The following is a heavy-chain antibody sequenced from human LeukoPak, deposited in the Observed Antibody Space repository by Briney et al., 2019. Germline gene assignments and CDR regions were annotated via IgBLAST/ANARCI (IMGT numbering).Heavy chain of an antibody. CDR2: IYPGDSDT. V-gene: IGHV5-51*01. CDR1: GYSFTSYW. CDR3: AKLRNRGGFPAVFDL. D-gene: IGHD2-15*01. J-gene: IGHJ3*01. Sequence: GESLKISCKGSGYSFTSYWIGWVRQMPGKGLEWMGIIYPGDSDTRYSPSFQGQVTISADKSISTAYLQWSSLKASDTAMYYCAKLRNRGGFPAVFDLWGQGTLVTVFS.